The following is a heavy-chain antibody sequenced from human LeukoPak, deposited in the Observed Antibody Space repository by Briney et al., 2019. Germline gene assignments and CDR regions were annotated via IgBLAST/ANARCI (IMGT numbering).Heavy chain of an antibody. CDR3: AKDLAVAGLRLSHFDH. CDR1: GFTFSSYA. Sequence: GGSLRLSCAASGFTFSSYAMSWVRQAPGKGLEWVSAISGSGGSTYYADSVKGRFTISRDNSKNTLYLQMNSLRAEDTAVYYCAKDLAVAGLRLSHFDHWGQGTLVTVSS. CDR2: ISGSGGST. V-gene: IGHV3-23*01. J-gene: IGHJ4*02. D-gene: IGHD6-19*01.